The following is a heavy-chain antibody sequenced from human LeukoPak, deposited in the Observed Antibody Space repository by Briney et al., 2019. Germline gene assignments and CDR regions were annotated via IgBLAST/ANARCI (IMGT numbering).Heavy chain of an antibody. D-gene: IGHD1-26*01. CDR1: GYTFTDYY. V-gene: IGHV1-46*01. CDR3: AKTASGSYYAC. J-gene: IGHJ4*02. CDR2: INPSSGGT. Sequence: ASVKVSCKAFGYTFTDYYMHWIRQAPGQGLEWMGIINPSSGGTSYAQKFQGRVTMTRDTSTSTVYMELTSLRSEDTAVYYCAKTASGSYYACWGQGALVTVSS.